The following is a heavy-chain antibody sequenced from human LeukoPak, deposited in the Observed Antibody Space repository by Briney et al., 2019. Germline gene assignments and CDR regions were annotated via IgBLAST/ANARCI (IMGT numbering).Heavy chain of an antibody. V-gene: IGHV4-59*01. CDR1: GGSISSYY. CDR2: IYYSGST. Sequence: SETLSLTCTASGGSISSYYWSWIRQPPGKGLEWIGYIYYSGSTNYNPSLKSRVTISVDTSKNQFSLKLSSVTAADTAVYYCARYGEIGPPPNYFDYWGQGTLVTVSS. CDR3: ARYGEIGPPPNYFDY. J-gene: IGHJ4*02. D-gene: IGHD7-27*01.